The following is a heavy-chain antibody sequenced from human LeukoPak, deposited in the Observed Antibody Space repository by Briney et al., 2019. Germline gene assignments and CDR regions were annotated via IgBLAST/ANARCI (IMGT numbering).Heavy chain of an antibody. CDR3: ARVSGTTGYSSGWPNYYFDY. Sequence: SETLSLTCAVYGGSFSGYYWSWLRQPPGKGLEGSGEINHSGSTNYNPSLKSRVTISVDTSKNQFSLKLSSVTAADTAVYYCARVSGTTGYSSGWPNYYFDYWGQGTLVTVSS. J-gene: IGHJ4*02. CDR1: GGSFSGYY. V-gene: IGHV4-34*01. D-gene: IGHD6-19*01. CDR2: INHSGST.